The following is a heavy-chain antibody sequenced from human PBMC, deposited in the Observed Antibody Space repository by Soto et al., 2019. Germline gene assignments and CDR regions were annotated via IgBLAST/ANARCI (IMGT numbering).Heavy chain of an antibody. D-gene: IGHD2-2*01. CDR2: ISGSGGST. CDR3: AKSLYCSSTSCYPHYYYYYYMDV. J-gene: IGHJ6*03. CDR1: GFTFSSYA. V-gene: IGHV3-23*01. Sequence: GGSLRLSCAASGFTFSSYAMSWVRQAPGKGLEWVSAISGSGGSTYYADSVKGRFTISRDNSKNTLYLQMNSLRAEDTAVYYCAKSLYCSSTSCYPHYYYYYYMDVWGKGTTVTVSS.